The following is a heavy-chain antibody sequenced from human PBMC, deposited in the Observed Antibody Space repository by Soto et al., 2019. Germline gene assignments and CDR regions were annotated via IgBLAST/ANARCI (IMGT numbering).Heavy chain of an antibody. J-gene: IGHJ4*02. V-gene: IGHV3-23*01. CDR1: GFTFSSYA. CDR3: AKDHKEAIVVVAATPYYFDY. D-gene: IGHD2-15*01. CDR2: ISGSGGST. Sequence: GGSLRLSCAASGFTFSSYAMSWVRQAPGKGLEWVSAISGSGGSTYYADSVKGRFTISRDNSKNTLYLQMNSLRAEETAVYYCAKDHKEAIVVVAATPYYFDYWGQGTLVTVSS.